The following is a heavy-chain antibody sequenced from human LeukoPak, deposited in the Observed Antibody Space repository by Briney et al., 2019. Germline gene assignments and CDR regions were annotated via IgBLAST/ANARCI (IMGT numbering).Heavy chain of an antibody. J-gene: IGHJ3*02. CDR3: ARGSNAFEI. Sequence: PGGSLRLSCSASGFSFRGYSMNWVRQAPGKGLEWLSYISGSLTTIYYADSVKGRFTISRDNARNSVYLQMNGLRAEDTALYYCARGSNAFEIWGQGTTVTVSS. CDR1: GFSFRGYS. V-gene: IGHV3-48*04. CDR2: ISGSLTTI.